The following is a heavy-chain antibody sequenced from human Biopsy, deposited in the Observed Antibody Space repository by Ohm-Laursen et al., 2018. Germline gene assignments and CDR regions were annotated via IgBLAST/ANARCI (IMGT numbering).Heavy chain of an antibody. V-gene: IGHV1-24*01. CDR2: FAPENGKT. D-gene: IGHD1-20*01. J-gene: IGHJ4*02. Sequence: GASVKASCKVSGYTITDLSMHWVRQAPGKGLEWMGGFAPENGKTIYAQKFQGRVTMTEDTSTDTAYMELSNLRSEDTAVYYCACDINNWNVNYWGQGTLVIVSS. CDR1: GYTITDLS. CDR3: ACDINNWNVNY.